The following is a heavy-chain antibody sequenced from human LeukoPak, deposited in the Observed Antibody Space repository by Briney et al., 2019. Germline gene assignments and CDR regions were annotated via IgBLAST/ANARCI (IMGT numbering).Heavy chain of an antibody. CDR3: ARGGGYCSSASCYTGIIRAWFDP. D-gene: IGHD2-2*02. Sequence: ASVKVSCKASGYTFTSYGISWVRQAPGQGLEWMGWISAYNGNTNYAHKLQGRVIMTTDTSTSTAYMELRSLRSDDTAVYYCARGGGYCSSASCYTGIIRAWFDPWGQGTLVTVSS. CDR1: GYTFTSYG. CDR2: ISAYNGNT. J-gene: IGHJ5*02. V-gene: IGHV1-18*04.